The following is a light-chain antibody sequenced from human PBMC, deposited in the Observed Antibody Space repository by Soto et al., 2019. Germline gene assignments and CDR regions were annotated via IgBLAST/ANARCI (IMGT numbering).Light chain of an antibody. Sequence: DIQMTQSPSTLSASVGDRVTITCRASQSVDTCLAWYQQKPGKAPHLLIYKASSLETVVPSRFSGSGSVTVFTLTSSSLQPDDFATYYCQQCYRYPWTFGQGTKVEIK. CDR2: KAS. V-gene: IGKV1-5*03. J-gene: IGKJ1*01. CDR1: QSVDTC. CDR3: QQCYRYPWT.